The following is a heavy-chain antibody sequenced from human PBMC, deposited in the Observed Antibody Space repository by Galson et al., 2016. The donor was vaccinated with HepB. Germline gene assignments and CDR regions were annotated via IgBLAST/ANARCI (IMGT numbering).Heavy chain of an antibody. V-gene: IGHV3-49*03. Sequence: SLRLSCAASGFTFGDYAMNWFRQAPGKGLEWVGLIRSKTYGGTTAYAASVKGRSTISRDDSRSIAYLQMNSLRTEDTAVYYCTRDASMAEFDYWGQGTLVTVSS. CDR1: GFTFGDYA. J-gene: IGHJ4*02. D-gene: IGHD2/OR15-2a*01. CDR3: TRDASMAEFDY. CDR2: IRSKTYGGTT.